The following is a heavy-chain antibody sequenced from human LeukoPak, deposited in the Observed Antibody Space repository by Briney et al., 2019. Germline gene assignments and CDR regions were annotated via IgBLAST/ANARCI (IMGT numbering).Heavy chain of an antibody. J-gene: IGHJ4*02. CDR1: GFNFSAYT. D-gene: IGHD3-10*01. V-gene: IGHV3-21*01. CDR3: VSSLHGFSYGPGY. Sequence: GGSLRLSCATSGFNFSAYTMNWVRQAPGKGLDWVSSISPTTAYIHYADSMKGRFTISRDNARRSLYLQMNSLRVEDTAMYYCVSSLHGFSYGPGYWGQGTLVIVSS. CDR2: ISPTTAYI.